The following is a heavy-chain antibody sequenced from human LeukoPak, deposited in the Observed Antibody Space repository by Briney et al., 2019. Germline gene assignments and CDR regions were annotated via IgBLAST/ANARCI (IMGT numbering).Heavy chain of an antibody. CDR1: GYTFTSYY. CDR2: INPSGGST. CDR3: ARGYYGSGTYDAFDI. V-gene: IGHV1-46*01. J-gene: IGHJ3*02. Sequence: ASVKVSCKASGYTFTSYYMHWVRQAPGQGLEWMGIINPSGGSTSYARKFQGRVTMTRDTSTSTVYMELSSLRSEDTAVYYCARGYYGSGTYDAFDIWGQGTMVTVSS. D-gene: IGHD3-10*01.